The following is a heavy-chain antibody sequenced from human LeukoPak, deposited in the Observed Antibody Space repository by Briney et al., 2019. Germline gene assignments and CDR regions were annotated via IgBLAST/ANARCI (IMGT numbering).Heavy chain of an antibody. V-gene: IGHV3-23*01. CDR2: ISGSGDRT. Sequence: GGSLRLSCTDSGFTISTYAMSWVRQAPEKGLEWVSAISGSGDRTYYVDSVKGRFTISRDNSKNTLCLQMNSLRAEDTAVYYCAKVAGTVLVWFGDDYWGQGTLVTVSS. J-gene: IGHJ4*02. D-gene: IGHD3-10*01. CDR1: GFTISTYA. CDR3: AKVAGTVLVWFGDDY.